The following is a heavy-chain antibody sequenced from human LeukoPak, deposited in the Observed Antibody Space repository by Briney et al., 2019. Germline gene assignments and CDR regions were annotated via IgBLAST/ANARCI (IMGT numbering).Heavy chain of an antibody. CDR2: INHSGST. D-gene: IGHD6-6*01. CDR1: GGSISGYY. CDR3: ARGWAARHRYYYYYMDV. V-gene: IGHV4-34*01. J-gene: IGHJ6*03. Sequence: SETLSLTCSVSGGSISGYYWSWIRQPPGKGLEWIGEINHSGSTNYNPSLKSRVTISVDTSKNQFSLKLSSVTAADTAVYYCARGWAARHRYYYYYMDVWGKGTTVTVSS.